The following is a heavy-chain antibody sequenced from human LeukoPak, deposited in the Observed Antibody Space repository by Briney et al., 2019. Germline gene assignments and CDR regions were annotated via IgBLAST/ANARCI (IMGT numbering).Heavy chain of an antibody. D-gene: IGHD6-13*01. V-gene: IGHV3-48*04. CDR1: GFTFSSYS. CDR3: ARGSPDLYSSSWYGY. Sequence: GGSLRLSCAASGFTFSSYSMNWVRQAPGKGLEWVSYISSSSSTIYYADSVKGRFTISRDNAKNSLYLQMNSLRAEDTAVYYCARGSPDLYSSSWYGYWGQGTLVTVSS. CDR2: ISSSSSTI. J-gene: IGHJ4*02.